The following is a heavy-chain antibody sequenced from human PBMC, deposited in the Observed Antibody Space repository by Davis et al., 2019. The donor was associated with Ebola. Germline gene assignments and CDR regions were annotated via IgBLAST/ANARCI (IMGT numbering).Heavy chain of an antibody. V-gene: IGHV5-51*01. CDR3: ARLNDYYDTSGPATFSDS. CDR2: IYSADSDT. CDR1: GYNFITYW. D-gene: IGHD3-22*01. Sequence: GESLKISCKGSGYNFITYWIGWVRQMPGEGLEWMGIIYSADSDTRYSPSFQGQVTFSADRSISTAFLQWSSLKASDTALYYCARLNDYYDTSGPATFSDSWGQGTLVTVSS. J-gene: IGHJ4*02.